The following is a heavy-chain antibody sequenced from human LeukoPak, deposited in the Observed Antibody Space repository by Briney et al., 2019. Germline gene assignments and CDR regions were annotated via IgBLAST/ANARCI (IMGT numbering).Heavy chain of an antibody. CDR3: AKDVAPDSGWDLDY. D-gene: IGHD6-19*01. J-gene: IGHJ4*02. CDR1: GLTFSTYS. Sequence: GGSLRLSCAVSGLTFSTYSMTWVRQCPGKGLEWVSSIYNSGAKIFYADSVKGRFTISRDNSKNMLYLQMNSLRVEDTAVYYCAKDVAPDSGWDLDYWGQGTLVTVSS. CDR2: IYNSGAKI. V-gene: IGHV3-23*01.